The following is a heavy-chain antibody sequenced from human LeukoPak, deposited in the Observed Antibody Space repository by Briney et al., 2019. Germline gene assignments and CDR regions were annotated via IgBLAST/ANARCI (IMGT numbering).Heavy chain of an antibody. CDR2: IDQDGNRE. Sequence: GGSLRLSCAASGLTFSSYWMSWVRQAPGKGLEWVANIDQDGNRENYVDSVKGRFSISRDNAKNSLFLQMHRLRAEDTAVYYCASTFPYCSDGSCALGGQGTLVTVSS. CDR3: ASTFPYCSDGSCAL. V-gene: IGHV3-7*01. D-gene: IGHD2-15*01. J-gene: IGHJ4*02. CDR1: GLTFSSYW.